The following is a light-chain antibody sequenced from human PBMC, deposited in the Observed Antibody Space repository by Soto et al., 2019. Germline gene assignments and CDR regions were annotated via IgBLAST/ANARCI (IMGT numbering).Light chain of an antibody. V-gene: IGLV3-25*03. Sequence: SYELTQPPSVSVSPGQTARITCSGDALPKQYAYWYQQKPGQAPVVVIYKDSERHSGIPERFSGSSSGTTVTLTISGVQAEDEADYYCQSADSSGTSCVFGGGTKLTVL. CDR2: KDS. CDR1: ALPKQY. CDR3: QSADSSGTSCV. J-gene: IGLJ3*02.